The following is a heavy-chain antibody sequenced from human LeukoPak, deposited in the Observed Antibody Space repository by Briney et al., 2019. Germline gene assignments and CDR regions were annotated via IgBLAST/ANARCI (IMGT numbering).Heavy chain of an antibody. CDR3: ARGGVLRYFDWLGPQDAFDT. CDR1: GGTFSSYA. V-gene: IGHV1-69*05. J-gene: IGHJ3*02. CDR2: IIPIFGTA. Sequence: ASVKVSCKASGGTFSSYAISWVRQAPGQGLEWMGGIIPIFGTANYAQKFQGRVTITTGESTSTAYMELSSLRSEDTAVYYCARGGVLRYFDWLGPQDAFDTWGQGTMVTVSS. D-gene: IGHD3-9*01.